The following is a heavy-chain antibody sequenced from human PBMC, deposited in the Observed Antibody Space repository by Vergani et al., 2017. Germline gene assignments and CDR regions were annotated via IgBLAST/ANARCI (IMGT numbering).Heavy chain of an antibody. CDR3: ARGSRWYSSGWGPFDY. Sequence: QVQLVESGGGVVQPGRSLRLSCAASGYTFTSYAMHWVRQAPGQRLEWMGWINAGNGNTKYSQKFQGRVTITRDTSASTAYMELSSLRSEDTAVYYCARGSRWYSSGWGPFDYWGQGTLVTVSS. CDR1: GYTFTSYA. V-gene: IGHV1-3*01. D-gene: IGHD6-19*01. J-gene: IGHJ4*02. CDR2: INAGNGNT.